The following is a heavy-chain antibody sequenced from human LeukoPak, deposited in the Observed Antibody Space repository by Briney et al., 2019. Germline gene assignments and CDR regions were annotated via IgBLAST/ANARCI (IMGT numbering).Heavy chain of an antibody. CDR3: ARGPNSNWSGLDF. CDR2: ISPTGSTT. CDR1: GFSFSGHW. J-gene: IGHJ4*02. V-gene: IGHV3-74*01. D-gene: IGHD6-6*01. Sequence: GGSLRLSCTASGFSFSGHWMHWARQLPGKGLVWVSRISPTGSTTSYADSVKGRFTVSRDNVKNTLYLQVNNLRAEDTAVYYCARGPNSNWSGLDFWGQGTLLTVSS.